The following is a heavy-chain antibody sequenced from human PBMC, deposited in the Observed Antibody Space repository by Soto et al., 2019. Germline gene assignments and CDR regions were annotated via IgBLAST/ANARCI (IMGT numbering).Heavy chain of an antibody. CDR3: AISYRPDV. V-gene: IGHV3-23*01. J-gene: IGHJ6*02. CDR2: ISAGGSST. CDR1: GFTFSTSA. Sequence: EVQLLESGGGLVQPGGSLRLSCAASGFTFSTSAMTWVRQAPGQGPEWVSGISAGGSSTYYADSVKGRFTISRDNSKNTLFLQMDSVGVDDAATYNCAISYRPDVWGQGTTVTVSS. D-gene: IGHD4-4*01.